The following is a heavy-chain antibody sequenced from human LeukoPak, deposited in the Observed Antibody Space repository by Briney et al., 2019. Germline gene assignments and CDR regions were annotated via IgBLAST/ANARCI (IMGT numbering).Heavy chain of an antibody. CDR3: AREYGSGSYTGIDY. CDR2: ISSFSNFR. V-gene: IGHV3-11*05. CDR1: GFTFSDYY. D-gene: IGHD3-10*01. Sequence: GGSLRLSCAASGFTFSDYYMSWIRQAPGKGLEWVSHISSFSNFRSYADSVKGRFTISRDNAKNSLYLQVNSLRAEDTAVYYCAREYGSGSYTGIDYWGQGTLVTVSS. J-gene: IGHJ4*02.